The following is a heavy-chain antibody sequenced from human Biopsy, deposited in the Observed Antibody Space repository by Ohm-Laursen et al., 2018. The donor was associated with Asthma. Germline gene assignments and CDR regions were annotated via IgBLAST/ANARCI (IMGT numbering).Heavy chain of an antibody. D-gene: IGHD6-19*01. CDR2: IYYSGTT. CDR1: GDSISVHY. CDR3: ARDSRGAGPDFDS. Sequence: SETLSLTCSVSGDSISVHYWWAWIRQPPGKGLEWIGYIYYSGTTNYNPSLRGRVTISVNTSKNQFSLKLSSVSAADTAAYFCARDSRGAGPDFDSWGQGTLVTVSS. V-gene: IGHV4-59*11. J-gene: IGHJ4*02.